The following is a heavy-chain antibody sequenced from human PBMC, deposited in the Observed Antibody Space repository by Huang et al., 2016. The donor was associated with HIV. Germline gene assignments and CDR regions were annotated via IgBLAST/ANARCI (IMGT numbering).Heavy chain of an antibody. D-gene: IGHD3-10*01. CDR3: ARDATKNPRGWFDP. V-gene: IGHV4-34*02. CDR1: GGSLSGYY. Sequence: QVHLQQWGAGLLKSAETLSLTCAVYGGSLSGYYWSWLRQTPGKGLEWIWEINHLGSPNYTPSLKSRVSIPMDGSKKQFSLKLRSISDADTAVYFCARDATKNPRGWFDPWGQGTLVTVSS. CDR2: INHLGSP. J-gene: IGHJ5*02.